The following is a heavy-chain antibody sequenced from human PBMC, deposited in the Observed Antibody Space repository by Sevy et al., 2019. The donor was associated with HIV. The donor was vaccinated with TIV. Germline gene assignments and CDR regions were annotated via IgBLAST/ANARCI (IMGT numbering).Heavy chain of an antibody. CDR1: GFTFSSYA. CDR2: ISYDGSNK. J-gene: IGHJ2*01. Sequence: GGSLRLSCAASGFTFSSYAMHWVRQAPGKGLEWVAVISYDGSNKYYADSVKGRFTNSRDNSKNTLYLQMNSLRAEDTAVYYCALTTVTSVDWYFDLWGRGTLVTVSS. CDR3: ALTTVTSVDWYFDL. V-gene: IGHV3-30-3*01. D-gene: IGHD4-17*01.